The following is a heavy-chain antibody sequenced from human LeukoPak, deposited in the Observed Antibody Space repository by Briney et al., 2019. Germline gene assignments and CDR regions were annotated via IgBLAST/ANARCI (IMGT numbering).Heavy chain of an antibody. J-gene: IGHJ3*02. V-gene: IGHV1-18*01. CDR2: ISAYNGNT. CDR1: GYTFINYG. Sequence: ASMKVSCKASGYTFINYGVSWVRQAPGQGLEWMGWISAYNGNTNYAQNHQGRVTMTTDTSTSTGYLGLRSLRSDDTAVYYCARGAYCGGDCSSSDAFDIWGQGTMVTVSS. CDR3: ARGAYCGGDCSSSDAFDI. D-gene: IGHD2-21*02.